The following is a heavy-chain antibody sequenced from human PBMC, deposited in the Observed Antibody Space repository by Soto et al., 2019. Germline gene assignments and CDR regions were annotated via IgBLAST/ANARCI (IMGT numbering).Heavy chain of an antibody. CDR2: IYYSGST. CDR1: GGSISSGGYY. V-gene: IGHV4-31*03. CDR3: ARGWSSGYYRKVGRNYYFDY. Sequence: QVQLQESGPGLVKPSQTLSLTCTVSGGSISSGGYYWSWIRQHPGKGLEWIGYIYYSGSTYYNPSLKSRVTISVDTSKNQFSLKLSSVTAADTAVYYCARGWSSGYYRKVGRNYYFDYWGQGTLVTVSS. J-gene: IGHJ4*02. D-gene: IGHD3-22*01.